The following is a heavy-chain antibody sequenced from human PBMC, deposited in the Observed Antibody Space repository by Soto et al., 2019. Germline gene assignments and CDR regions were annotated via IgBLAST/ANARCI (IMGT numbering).Heavy chain of an antibody. Sequence: QVQLVQSGAEGKKPGASVKVFFKASGYTFSNYGISWVRKGPGQGVEGMGWISGYNGNTHYEEKVQDRIKMTTDTSTSTTYLELRSLRSDDTAVYFCARDPGFGFGYSYAFAMDVWGQGTTVTVSS. CDR1: GYTFSNYG. CDR2: ISGYNGNT. D-gene: IGHD5-18*01. V-gene: IGHV1-18*01. CDR3: ARDPGFGFGYSYAFAMDV. J-gene: IGHJ6*02.